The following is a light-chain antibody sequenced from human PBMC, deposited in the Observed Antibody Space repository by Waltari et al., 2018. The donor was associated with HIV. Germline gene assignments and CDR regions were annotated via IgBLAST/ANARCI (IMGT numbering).Light chain of an antibody. Sequence: QPALTQPSSAAASPGQPATIPSTGTSNDVGFYNYVSSYQQHPGKAPKLMIYEVSKRPSGVPDRFSGSKSGNTASLTVSGLQAEDEADYYCSSYAGTNSFGVLFGGGTKLTVL. CDR1: SNDVGFYNY. CDR3: SSYAGTNSFGVL. CDR2: EVS. V-gene: IGLV2-8*01. J-gene: IGLJ2*01.